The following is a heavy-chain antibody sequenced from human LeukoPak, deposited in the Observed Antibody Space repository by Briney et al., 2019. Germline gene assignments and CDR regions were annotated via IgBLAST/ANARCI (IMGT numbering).Heavy chain of an antibody. CDR3: ARGRGGITMVRYDY. J-gene: IGHJ4*02. CDR2: INHSGST. V-gene: IGHV4-34*01. CDR1: GGSFSGYY. Sequence: PSETLSLTCAVYGGSFSGYYWSWIRQPPGKGLGWIGEINHSGSTNYNPSLKSRVTISVDTSKNQFSLKLSSVTAADTAVYYCARGRGGITMVRYDYWGQGTLVTVSS. D-gene: IGHD3-10*01.